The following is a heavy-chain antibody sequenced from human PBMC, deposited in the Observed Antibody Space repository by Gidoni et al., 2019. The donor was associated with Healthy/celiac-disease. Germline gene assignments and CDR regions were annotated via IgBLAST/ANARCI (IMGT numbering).Heavy chain of an antibody. J-gene: IGHJ6*02. Sequence: QVQLVESGGGVVQPGRSLRLSCAASGFTLGSYAMHCVRQAPGKGLEWVAVISYDGSNKYYADSVKGRFTISRDNSKNTLYLQMNSLRAEDTAVYYCARIGVHYYYYGMDVWGQGTTVTVSS. D-gene: IGHD3-16*01. CDR3: ARIGVHYYYYGMDV. V-gene: IGHV3-30-3*01. CDR1: GFTLGSYA. CDR2: ISYDGSNK.